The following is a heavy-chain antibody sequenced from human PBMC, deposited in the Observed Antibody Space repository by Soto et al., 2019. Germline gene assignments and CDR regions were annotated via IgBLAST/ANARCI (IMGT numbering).Heavy chain of an antibody. Sequence: GASVKVSCKTCGYTFSAYDIYWVRQAPGQGLEWMGWIRAYNGDTNYAQKFQTRVTMTTDKSTDTAYMDLRSLTSDDTAIYYCARAGAAPYYYYGLDVWGQGTTVTVSS. J-gene: IGHJ6*02. V-gene: IGHV1-18*01. CDR2: IRAYNGDT. CDR3: ARAGAAPYYYYGLDV. CDR1: GYTFSAYD. D-gene: IGHD3-10*01.